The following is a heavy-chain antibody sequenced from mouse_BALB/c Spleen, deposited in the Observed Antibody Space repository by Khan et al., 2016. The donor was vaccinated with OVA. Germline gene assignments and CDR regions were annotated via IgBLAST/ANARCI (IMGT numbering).Heavy chain of an antibody. D-gene: IGHD2-14*01. CDR3: ARGGAAYYRNDGGAMDY. CDR1: GYTFTNAG. J-gene: IGHJ4*01. Sequence: IQLVQSGPELKKPGETVRISCKASGYTFTNAGMQWVQKMPGRGLKWIGWINTHSGVPKYAEDFKGRFAFSLETSASTVYLQITNHKNEDTATYFCARGGAAYYRNDGGAMDYWGQGTSVTVSS. CDR2: INTHSGVP. V-gene: IGHV9-4*02.